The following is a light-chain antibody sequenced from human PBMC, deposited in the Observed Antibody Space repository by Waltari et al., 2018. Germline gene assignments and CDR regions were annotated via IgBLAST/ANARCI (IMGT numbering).Light chain of an antibody. V-gene: IGLV8-61*01. J-gene: IGLJ3*02. Sequence: QTVVTPEPSLSVSPGGTVPLTCALSSGSLSYTSYATWYQQTPGHPPRTLVYKGNSRSSGVPDRFSGSILGNKAALTITGAQADDESDYYCALYMGSGIWVFGGGTRLTVL. CDR3: ALYMGSGIWV. CDR1: SGSLSYTSY. CDR2: KGN.